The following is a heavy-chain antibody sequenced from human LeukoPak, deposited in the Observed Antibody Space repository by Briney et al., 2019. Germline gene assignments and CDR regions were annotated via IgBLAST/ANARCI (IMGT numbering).Heavy chain of an antibody. J-gene: IGHJ6*02. CDR3: ARDNPDIVVVPAAMDV. V-gene: IGHV1-69*13. Sequence: GASVKVSCKASGGTFSSYAISWVRQAPGQGLEWMGGIIPIFGTPNYVQKFQGRVTFTADESTSTVYMELYSLRSEDTAVYFCARDNPDIVVVPAAMDVWGQGTTVIVSS. D-gene: IGHD2-2*01. CDR2: IIPIFGTP. CDR1: GGTFSSYA.